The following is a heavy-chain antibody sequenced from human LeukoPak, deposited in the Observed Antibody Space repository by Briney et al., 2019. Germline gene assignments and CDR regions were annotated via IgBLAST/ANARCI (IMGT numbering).Heavy chain of an antibody. CDR1: AYTFTRYG. Sequence: GASVKVSCKASAYTFTRYGISWVRQAPGQGLEWMGWLSTDNGDTNYAQKFQGRVTMTTDTSTTTAHMELRSLRSDDTAVYYCARLLNYYFDYWGQGTLVTVSS. CDR2: LSTDNGDT. CDR3: ARLLNYYFDY. D-gene: IGHD2-15*01. J-gene: IGHJ4*02. V-gene: IGHV1-18*01.